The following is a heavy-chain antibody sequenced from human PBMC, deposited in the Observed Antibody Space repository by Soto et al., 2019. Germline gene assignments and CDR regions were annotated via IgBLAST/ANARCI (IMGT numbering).Heavy chain of an antibody. J-gene: IGHJ3*02. Sequence: QITLKESGPTLVKPTQTLTLTCTFSGFSLSTSGVGVGWIRQPPGKALEWLALIYWDDDKRYSPSLKSRLTITKDTSKNQVVLPLPNMDPVDTATYYCAHRLPYCSSPSCYLGAFDIWGQGTMVTVSS. CDR1: GFSLSTSGVG. CDR2: IYWDDDK. CDR3: AHRLPYCSSPSCYLGAFDI. D-gene: IGHD2-2*01. V-gene: IGHV2-5*02.